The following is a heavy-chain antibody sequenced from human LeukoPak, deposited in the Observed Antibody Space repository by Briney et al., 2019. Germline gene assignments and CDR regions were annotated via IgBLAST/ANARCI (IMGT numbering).Heavy chain of an antibody. CDR1: GDSISNGAFY. J-gene: IGHJ3*02. CDR2: IYYSGGA. D-gene: IGHD4-11*01. V-gene: IGHV4-31*03. CDR3: ARDMTTVTYAFDI. Sequence: SETLSLTCTVSGDSISNGAFYWSWVRQLPGKGLEWIGHIYYSGGAYYNPSLKSRVILSLDTSQNQFSLKLKSLTAADTAVYYCARDMTTVTYAFDIWGQGTMVTVSS.